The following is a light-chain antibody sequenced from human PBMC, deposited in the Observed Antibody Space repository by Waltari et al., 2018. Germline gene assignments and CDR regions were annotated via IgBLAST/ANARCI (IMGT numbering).Light chain of an antibody. CDR2: EVS. V-gene: IGKV2-30*02. J-gene: IGKJ2*03. CDR1: QSLVHSNGNTY. Sequence: DVVMPQSPLALPITPGQPASHSCRSSQSLVHSNGNTYLSWYQQKPGQPPRRLIYEVSKQDSGVPDRFSGSGAGTDFTLKISRVEAEDVGVYYCGQGTHLPYSFGQGTKVEIK. CDR3: GQGTHLPYS.